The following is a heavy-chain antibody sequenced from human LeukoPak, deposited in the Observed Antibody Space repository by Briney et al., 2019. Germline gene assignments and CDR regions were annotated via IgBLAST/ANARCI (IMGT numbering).Heavy chain of an antibody. CDR3: ARLYSASWYSNYYYYMDV. CDR2: IYSSGGT. J-gene: IGHJ6*03. CDR1: GFTFSSYS. Sequence: GSLRLSCAASGFTFSSYSMNWVRQPPGKGLEWIGYIYSSGGTNYNPSLKSRVTISVDTSKNQFSLKLSSVTAADTAVYYCARLYSASWYSNYYYYMDVWGKGTTVTVSS. V-gene: IGHV4-59*01. D-gene: IGHD6-13*01.